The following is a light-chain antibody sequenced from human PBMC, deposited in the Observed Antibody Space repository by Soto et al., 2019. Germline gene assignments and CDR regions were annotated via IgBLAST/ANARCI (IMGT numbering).Light chain of an antibody. J-gene: IGKJ1*01. V-gene: IGKV3-20*01. Sequence: EIVLTQSPGTLSLSPGERATLSCRASQSVSNNYLAWYQQKPGQATRLLIYGASNRATGIPDRFSGSASGTDFTLTISRLEPEDFAVYYCQQYGSSGTFGQGTKVDIK. CDR3: QQYGSSGT. CDR1: QSVSNNY. CDR2: GAS.